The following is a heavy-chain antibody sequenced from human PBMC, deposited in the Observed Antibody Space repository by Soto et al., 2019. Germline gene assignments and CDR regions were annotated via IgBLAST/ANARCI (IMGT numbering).Heavy chain of an antibody. CDR1: GGSISSGGYS. Sequence: SETLSLTCAVSGGSISSGGYSWSWIRQPPGKGLEWIGYIYHSGSTYYNPSLKSRVTISVDRSKNQFSLKLSSVTAADTAVYYCARERPSGAQYFDYWGQGTLVTVYS. CDR3: ARERPSGAQYFDY. V-gene: IGHV4-30-2*01. CDR2: IYHSGST. J-gene: IGHJ4*02.